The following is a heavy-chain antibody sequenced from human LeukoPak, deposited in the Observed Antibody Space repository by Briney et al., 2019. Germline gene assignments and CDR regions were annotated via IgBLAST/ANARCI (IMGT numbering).Heavy chain of an antibody. CDR3: ARDYYDSSGFDY. CDR1: GYTFTGYY. CDR2: INPNSGGT. Sequence: ASLKVSRKASGYTFTGYYMHWVRQAPGQGLEWMGWINPNSGGTNYAQKFQGRVTMTRDTSISTAYMELSRLRSDDTAVYYCARDYYDSSGFDYWGQGTLVTVSS. J-gene: IGHJ4*02. V-gene: IGHV1-2*02. D-gene: IGHD3-22*01.